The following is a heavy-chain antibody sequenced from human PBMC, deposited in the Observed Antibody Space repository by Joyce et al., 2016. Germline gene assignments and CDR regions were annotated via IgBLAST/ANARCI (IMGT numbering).Heavy chain of an antibody. V-gene: IGHV3-7*02. CDR3: ARVYSSGFDY. D-gene: IGHD3-22*01. CDR1: GFTTSVYW. CDR2: VNQDGNGK. J-gene: IGHJ4*02. Sequence: EVHLVVSGGGLVQPGESLRRSCAASGFTTSVYWISWIRQAPGKGLEWVASVNQDGNGKYYVDSVKGRFTASRDNAKNSLYLQMNSLGVEDTAVYYCARVYSSGFDYWGQGTQVTVSS.